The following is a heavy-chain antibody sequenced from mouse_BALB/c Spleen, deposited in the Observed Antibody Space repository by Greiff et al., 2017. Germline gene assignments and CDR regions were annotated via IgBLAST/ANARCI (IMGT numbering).Heavy chain of an antibody. D-gene: IGHD1-2*01. V-gene: IGHV3-2*02. CDR3: ARRYGYPHYYAMDY. CDR1: GYSITSDYA. CDR2: ISYSGST. Sequence: VQLKESGPGLVKPSQSLSLTCTVTGYSITSDYAWNWIRQFPGNKLEWMGYISYSGSTSYNPSLKSRISITRDTSKNQFFLQLNSVTTEDTATYYCARRYGYPHYYAMDYWGQGTSVTVSS. J-gene: IGHJ4*01.